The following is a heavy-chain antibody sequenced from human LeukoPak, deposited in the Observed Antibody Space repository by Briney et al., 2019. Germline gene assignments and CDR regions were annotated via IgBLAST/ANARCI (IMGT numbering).Heavy chain of an antibody. CDR2: INEVGGEK. V-gene: IGHV3-7*03. J-gene: IGHJ5*02. D-gene: IGHD4-17*01. Sequence: PGGSLRLSCAASGFTFRTFGMSGFRRAPGKGRGWGAYINEVGGEKYYVDSVQGRFTISRDNAKNLLYLQMNSLRAEDTAVYYCARDRGDTFDPWGQGTLATVSS. CDR3: ARDRGDTFDP. CDR1: GFTFRTFG.